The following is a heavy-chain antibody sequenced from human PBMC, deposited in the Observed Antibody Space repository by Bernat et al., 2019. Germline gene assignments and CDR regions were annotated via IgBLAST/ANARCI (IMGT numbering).Heavy chain of an antibody. CDR3: ARGVHCGGGCYSWGSFDM. CDR2: IKQDGNGK. Sequence: EVQLVESGGGLVQPGGSLRLSCAASGFTFVSHWMTWVRQAPGKGLEWVANIKQDGNGKYYVDSVKGRFTISRDNARNSVYLQMNSLRAEDTGVYYCARGVHCGGGCYSWGSFDMWGQGTMVTVSS. J-gene: IGHJ3*02. V-gene: IGHV3-7*03. D-gene: IGHD2-21*02. CDR1: GFTFVSHW.